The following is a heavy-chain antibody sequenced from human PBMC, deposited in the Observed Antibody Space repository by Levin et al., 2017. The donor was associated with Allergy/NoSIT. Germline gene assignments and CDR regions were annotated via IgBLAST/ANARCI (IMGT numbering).Heavy chain of an antibody. J-gene: IGHJ4*02. CDR2: IHPSGNT. CDR1: GASMSTSNW. Sequence: PGGSLRLSCAVSGASMSTSNWWAWVRQSPGKGLEWIGEIHPSGNTNYNPSLKSRVTVSVDMSKNQFSLKLTSLTAADTAVYYCAREGADYYFAYWGQGALVTVSS. CDR3: AREGADYYFAY. V-gene: IGHV4-4*02. D-gene: IGHD2-21*02.